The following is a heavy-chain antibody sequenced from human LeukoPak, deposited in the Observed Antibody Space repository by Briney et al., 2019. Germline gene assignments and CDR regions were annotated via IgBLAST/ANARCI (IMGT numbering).Heavy chain of an antibody. V-gene: IGHV4-59*01. CDR2: IYYSGST. CDR1: GGSISSYY. D-gene: IGHD6-19*01. J-gene: IGHJ4*02. Sequence: PSKTLSLTCTVSGGSISSYYWSWIRQPPGKGLEWIGYIYYSGSTNYNPSLKSRVTISVDTSKNQFSLKLSSVTAADTAVYYCARSSIAVAGFDYWGQGTLVTVSS. CDR3: ARSSIAVAGFDY.